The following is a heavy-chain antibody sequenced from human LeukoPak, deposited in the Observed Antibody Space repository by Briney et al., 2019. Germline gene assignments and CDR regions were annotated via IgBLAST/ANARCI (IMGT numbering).Heavy chain of an antibody. Sequence: GRSLRLSCAASGFAFTTYAMHWVRQAPGRGLEWVAVISYDGTIKYYADSMKGRFTISRDNSKNTLYLQMNSLRAEDTAVYYCANLYDYWGQGTLVTVSS. CDR3: ANLYDY. CDR2: ISYDGTIK. CDR1: GFAFTTYA. V-gene: IGHV3-30*18. J-gene: IGHJ4*02.